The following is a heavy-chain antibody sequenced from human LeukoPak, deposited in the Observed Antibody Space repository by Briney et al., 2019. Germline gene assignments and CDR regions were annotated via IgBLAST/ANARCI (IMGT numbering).Heavy chain of an antibody. D-gene: IGHD3-3*01. CDR3: ARDQYDTWSRRGNFDS. CDR2: IELDGSEK. V-gene: IGHV3-7*03. Sequence: GGSLRLSCVASGFTLGKYWMSWVRQAPGKGLEWVANIELDGSEKNYVDSVKGRFTISRDNTKNSLYLQMNSLRAEDTAVFYCARDQYDTWSRRGNFDSWGQGTLVIVSS. CDR1: GFTLGKYW. J-gene: IGHJ4*02.